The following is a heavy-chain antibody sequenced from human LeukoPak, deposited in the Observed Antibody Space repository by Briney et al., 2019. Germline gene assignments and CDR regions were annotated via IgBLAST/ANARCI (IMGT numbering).Heavy chain of an antibody. Sequence: GGSLRLSCAASGFTVSSNYMNWVRQAPGKGLEWVANIKQDGSEKYYVDSVKGRFTISRDNAKNSLYLQMNSLRAEDTAVYYCARDEWLEPYFDYWGQGTLVTVSS. D-gene: IGHD5-12*01. CDR2: IKQDGSEK. CDR3: ARDEWLEPYFDY. V-gene: IGHV3-7*01. CDR1: GFTVSSNY. J-gene: IGHJ4*02.